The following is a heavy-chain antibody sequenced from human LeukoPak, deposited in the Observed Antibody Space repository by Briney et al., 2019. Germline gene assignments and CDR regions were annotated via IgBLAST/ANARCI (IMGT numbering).Heavy chain of an antibody. D-gene: IGHD3-3*01. J-gene: IGHJ4*02. V-gene: IGHV3-64*01. Sequence: GGSLRLSCAASGFTFSSYGMHWVRQAPGKGLEYVSAISSNGGSTYYANSVKGRFTISRDNSKNTLYLQMGSLRAEDMALYYCAKGRSYDFWSGFDYWGQGTLVTVSS. CDR3: AKGRSYDFWSGFDY. CDR1: GFTFSSYG. CDR2: ISSNGGST.